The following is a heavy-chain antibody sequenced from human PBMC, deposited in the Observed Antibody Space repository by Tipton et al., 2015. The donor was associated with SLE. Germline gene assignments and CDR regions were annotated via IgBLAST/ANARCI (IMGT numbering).Heavy chain of an antibody. D-gene: IGHD3-9*01. J-gene: IGHJ4*02. CDR3: ARTGILTGADY. Sequence: TLSLTCTVSGDSISSDDYYWSWIRPHPGKGLEWIGYIYYRGSTNYNPSPKSRVTISVDTSKNQFSLKLSSVTAADTAVYYCARTGILTGADYWGQGTLVTVSS. CDR1: GDSISSDDYY. CDR2: IYYRGST. V-gene: IGHV4-31*03.